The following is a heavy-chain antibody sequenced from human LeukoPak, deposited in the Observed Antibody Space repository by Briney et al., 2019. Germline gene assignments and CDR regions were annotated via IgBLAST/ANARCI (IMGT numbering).Heavy chain of an antibody. D-gene: IGHD6-13*01. CDR3: AQAGGVGGLDV. J-gene: IGHJ6*02. V-gene: IGHV1-69*13. CDR2: IIPSSGPA. CDR1: GGTFSSYA. Sequence: GASVKVSCEASGGTFSSYAISWVRQAPGQGLEWMGGIIPSSGPANYAQKFQGRITITADEFTTTAYMELSSLGSEDTALYYCAQAGGVGGLDVWGQGTTVTVSS.